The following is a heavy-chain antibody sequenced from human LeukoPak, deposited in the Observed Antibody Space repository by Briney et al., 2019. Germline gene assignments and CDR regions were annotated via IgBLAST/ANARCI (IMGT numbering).Heavy chain of an antibody. CDR1: GYTFTSYY. CDR3: ARAQSGSYLGNWFDP. Sequence: ASVKVSCKTSGYTFTSYYIHWVRQAPGQGLEWMGLIDPSGGSTSYAQNFQGRVTMTRDASTSTVYMELSSLRSEDTAVYYCARAQSGSYLGNWFDPWGQGTLVTVSS. V-gene: IGHV1-46*01. J-gene: IGHJ5*02. D-gene: IGHD1-26*01. CDR2: IDPSGGST.